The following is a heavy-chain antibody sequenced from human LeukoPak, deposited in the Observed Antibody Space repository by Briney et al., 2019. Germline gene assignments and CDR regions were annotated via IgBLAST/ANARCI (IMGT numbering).Heavy chain of an antibody. Sequence: ASVKVSCKASGYTFTSYGISWVRQAPGQGLEWMGWISAYNGNTNYAQKLQGRVTMTTDTSTSTAYMELRSLRSDDTAVYYCARVLRLYDGSGYLDYWGQGTLVTVSS. J-gene: IGHJ4*02. V-gene: IGHV1-18*01. D-gene: IGHD3-22*01. CDR3: ARVLRLYDGSGYLDY. CDR2: ISAYNGNT. CDR1: GYTFTSYG.